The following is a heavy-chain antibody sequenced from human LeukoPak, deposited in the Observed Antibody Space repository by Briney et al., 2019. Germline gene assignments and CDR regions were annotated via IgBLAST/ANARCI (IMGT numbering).Heavy chain of an antibody. J-gene: IGHJ1*01. CDR2: ISSSGNTI. V-gene: IGHV3-48*03. D-gene: IGHD6-13*01. Sequence: GGSLRLSCAASEFTFTSYELNWVRQAPGKGLEWVSYISSSGNTISYADSVKGRFTISRDNAKNSLYLQMNSLRAEDTAVYYSSLEGSSWYRYFQHWGQGTLVTVSS. CDR1: EFTFTSYE. CDR3: SLEGSSWYRYFQH.